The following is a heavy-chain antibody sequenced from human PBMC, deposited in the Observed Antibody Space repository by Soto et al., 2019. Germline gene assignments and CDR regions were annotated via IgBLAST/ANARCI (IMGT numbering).Heavy chain of an antibody. V-gene: IGHV4-59*08. D-gene: IGHD3-22*01. Sequence: SETLSLTCTVSGGSISSYYWSWFRLPPGKGLEWIGYISDIAYTSYNPSLKGRVSISVDTSKNQFSLTLTSVTAADTAVYYCARQGFGLLQGLVDVWGQGTTVPVSS. CDR3: ARQGFGLLQGLVDV. J-gene: IGHJ6*02. CDR1: GGSISSYY. CDR2: ISDIAYT.